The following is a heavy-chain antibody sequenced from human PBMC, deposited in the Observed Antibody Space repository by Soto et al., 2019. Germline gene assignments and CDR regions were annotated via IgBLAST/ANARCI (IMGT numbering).Heavy chain of an antibody. Sequence: GGSLRLSCAASGFTFSSYAMSWVRQAPGKGLEWVSVISGSGSSTYYADSVKGRFTISRDNSKNTLYLQMNSLRAEDTAVYYCAKNTIFGVVITSFFDYWGQGTLVTVSS. CDR1: GFTFSSYA. J-gene: IGHJ4*02. D-gene: IGHD3-3*01. CDR3: AKNTIFGVVITSFFDY. V-gene: IGHV3-23*01. CDR2: ISGSGSST.